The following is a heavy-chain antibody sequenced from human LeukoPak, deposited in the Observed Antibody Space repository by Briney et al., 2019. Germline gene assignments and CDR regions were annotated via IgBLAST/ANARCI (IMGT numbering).Heavy chain of an antibody. J-gene: IGHJ2*01. D-gene: IGHD5-24*01. V-gene: IGHV1-46*01. CDR1: GYTFTSYY. CDR2: INPSGGST. CDR3: ARVRVGGYNSFDL. Sequence: GASXXXSXKASGYTFTSYYMHWVRQAPGQGVEWMGIINPSGGSTSYAQKFQGRVTMTRDTSTSTVYMELSSLRSEDTAVYYCARVRVGGYNSFDLWGRGTLVTVSS.